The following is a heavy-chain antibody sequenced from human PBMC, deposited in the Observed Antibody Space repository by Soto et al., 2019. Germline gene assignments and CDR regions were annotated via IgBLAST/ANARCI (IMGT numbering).Heavy chain of an antibody. CDR3: ARLFIVGAPGSYYTGLDV. J-gene: IGHJ6*02. V-gene: IGHV4-39*02. Sequence: PSETLSLTCTVSGGSVSSNSYSWGWIRQSPGKGLEWIGTIYSTENTYYHPSLLSRVTISVDPSKNHFSLALTSVTAADTATYYCARLFIVGAPGSYYTGLDVWGQGTTVTVSS. CDR1: GGSVSSNSYS. CDR2: IYSTENT. D-gene: IGHD1-26*01.